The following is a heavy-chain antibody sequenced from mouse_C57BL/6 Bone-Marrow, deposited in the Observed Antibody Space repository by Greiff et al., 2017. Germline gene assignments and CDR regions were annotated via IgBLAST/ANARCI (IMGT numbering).Heavy chain of an antibody. D-gene: IGHD2-1*01. J-gene: IGHJ3*01. CDR2: FHPYNDDT. Sequence: QVQLQQSGAELVKPGASLTMSCKASGYTFTTYPIEWMKQNHGKSLEWIGNFHPYNDDTKYNETFKGQATLTVEKSSSTVYLELSRLTSDDSAVYYCARGDGNSFSFAYWGQGTLVTVSA. CDR3: ARGDGNSFSFAY. V-gene: IGHV1-47*01. CDR1: GYTFTTYP.